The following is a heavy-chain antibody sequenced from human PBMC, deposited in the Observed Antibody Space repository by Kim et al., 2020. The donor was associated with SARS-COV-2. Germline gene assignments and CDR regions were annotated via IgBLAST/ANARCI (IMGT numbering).Heavy chain of an antibody. CDR1: GFTFDDYT. Sequence: GGSLRLSCAASGFTFDDYTMHWVRQAPGKGLEWVSLISWDGGSTYYADSVKGLFTISRDNSKNSLYLQMNSLRTEDTALYYCAKDISYDSSGGCFDYWGQGTLVTVSS. V-gene: IGHV3-43*01. CDR2: ISWDGGST. CDR3: AKDISYDSSGGCFDY. J-gene: IGHJ4*02. D-gene: IGHD3-22*01.